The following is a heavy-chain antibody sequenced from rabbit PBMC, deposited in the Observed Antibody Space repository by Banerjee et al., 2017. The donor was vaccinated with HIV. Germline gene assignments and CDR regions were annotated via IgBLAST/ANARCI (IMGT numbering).Heavy chain of an antibody. V-gene: IGHV1S40*01. J-gene: IGHJ4*01. CDR3: ARAYSGYGYGDYLHL. Sequence: QSLEESGGDLVKPGASLTLTCTASGFSFSSSYYMCWVRQAPGKGLEWIACIYTGNSGSTYYASWAKGRFTISKTSSTTVTLQMTSLTAADTATYFCARAYSGYGYGDYLHLWGPGTLVTDS. CDR2: IYTGNSGST. D-gene: IGHD6-1*01. CDR1: GFSFSSSYY.